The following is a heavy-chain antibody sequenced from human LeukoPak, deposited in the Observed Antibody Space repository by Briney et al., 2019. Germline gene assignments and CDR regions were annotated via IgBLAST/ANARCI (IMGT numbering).Heavy chain of an antibody. Sequence: GGSLRLSCAASGFTFSSYSMNWVRQAPGKGLEWVSSISSSSSYIYYADSVKGRFTISRDNAKNSLYLQMNSLRAEDTAVYYCARDSTVRGKNWFDPWGQGTLVTVSS. CDR1: GFTFSSYS. D-gene: IGHD4-17*01. CDR3: ARDSTVRGKNWFDP. CDR2: ISSSSSYI. V-gene: IGHV3-21*01. J-gene: IGHJ5*02.